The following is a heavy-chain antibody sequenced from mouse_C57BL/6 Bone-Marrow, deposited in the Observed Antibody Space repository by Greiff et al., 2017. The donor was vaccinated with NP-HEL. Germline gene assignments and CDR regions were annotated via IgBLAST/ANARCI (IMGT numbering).Heavy chain of an antibody. CDR1: GYTFTSYW. V-gene: IGHV1-59*01. D-gene: IGHD4-1*01. J-gene: IGHJ2*01. CDR2: IDPSDSYT. Sequence: QVQLQQPGAELVRPGTSVKLSCTASGYTFTSYWMHWVKQRPGQGLEWIGVIDPSDSYTNYNQKFKGKATLTVAPSSSTAYMQLSSLTAEDAAVYYCARGDWDDFDYWGQGTTLTVSA. CDR3: ARGDWDDFDY.